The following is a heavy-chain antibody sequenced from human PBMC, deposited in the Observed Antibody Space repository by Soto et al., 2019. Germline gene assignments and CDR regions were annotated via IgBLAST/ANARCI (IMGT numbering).Heavy chain of an antibody. CDR1: GYIFSSSG. D-gene: IGHD3-10*01. V-gene: IGHV1-18*01. J-gene: IGHJ4*02. Sequence: QVQLVQSGAEMKKPGASVKVSCKASGYIFSSSGISWVRQAPGQGLEWMGWISAYNGHTHYAQKFQGRITLTTDTSTSTAYMELRSLRTDDSAVYYCVRDRRDLLRGPDFDFWGQGTQVTVSS. CDR2: ISAYNGHT. CDR3: VRDRRDLLRGPDFDF.